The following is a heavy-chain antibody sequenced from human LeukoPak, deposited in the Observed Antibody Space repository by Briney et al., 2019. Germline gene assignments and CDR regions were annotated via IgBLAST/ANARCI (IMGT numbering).Heavy chain of an antibody. D-gene: IGHD3-10*01. CDR3: AKAELGYYYGSGSSYFDY. V-gene: IGHV3-23*01. CDR1: GFTFSSYA. Sequence: GGSLRLSCAASGFTFSSYAMSWVRQAPGKGLEWVSAISGSGGSTYYADSVKGRFTISRDNSKNTLYLQTNSLRAEDTAVYYCAKAELGYYYGSGSSYFDYWGQGTLVTVSS. CDR2: ISGSGGST. J-gene: IGHJ4*02.